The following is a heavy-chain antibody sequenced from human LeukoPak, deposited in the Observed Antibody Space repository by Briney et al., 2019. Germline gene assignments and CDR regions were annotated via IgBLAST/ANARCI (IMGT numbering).Heavy chain of an antibody. CDR3: ARYCNGVTCYSGYDY. V-gene: IGHV3-64*01. J-gene: IGHJ4*02. D-gene: IGHD2-15*01. CDR1: GFTFSSYA. Sequence: GGSLRLSCAASGFTFSSYAMHWVRQTPGKGLEYVSAISTNGGGTYYANSVKGRFTISRDNSRNTLYLQMGSLRAEDMAVYFCARYCNGVTCYSGYDYWGQGTLVTVSS. CDR2: ISTNGGGT.